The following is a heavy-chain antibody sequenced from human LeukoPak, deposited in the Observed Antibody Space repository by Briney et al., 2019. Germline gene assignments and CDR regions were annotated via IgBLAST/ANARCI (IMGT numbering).Heavy chain of an antibody. D-gene: IGHD5-24*01. CDR2: IGIDSGNT. J-gene: IGHJ4*02. CDR1: GFTFSDYS. Sequence: GGSLRLACAASGFTFSDYSMNWVRQAPGKGLEWISYIGIDSGNTNYADSVKGRFTTSGDKAKNSLYLQMNSLRVEDTAVYYCARDYKYAFDNWGQGTLVTVSS. CDR3: ARDYKYAFDN. V-gene: IGHV3-48*01.